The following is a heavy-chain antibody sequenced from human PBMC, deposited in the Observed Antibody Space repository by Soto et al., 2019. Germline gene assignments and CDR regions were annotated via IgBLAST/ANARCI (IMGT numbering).Heavy chain of an antibody. D-gene: IGHD3-16*02. CDR2: IYYSGST. J-gene: IGHJ3*02. CDR3: ARLSMITFGGVIVTAFDI. Sequence: SETLSLTCTVTGGSISSYYGSWIRQPPGKGLEWIGYIYYSGSTNYNPSLKSRVTISVDTSKNQFSLKLSSVTAADTAVYYCARLSMITFGGVIVTAFDIWGQRTMVTVSS. CDR1: GGSISSYY. V-gene: IGHV4-59*08.